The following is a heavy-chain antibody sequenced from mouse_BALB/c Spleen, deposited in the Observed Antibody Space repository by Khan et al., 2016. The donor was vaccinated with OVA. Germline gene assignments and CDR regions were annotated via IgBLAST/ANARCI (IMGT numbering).Heavy chain of an antibody. CDR1: GFTFSSFV. D-gene: IGHD2-1*01. V-gene: IGHV5-9-1*01. CDR2: ISSAATST. J-gene: IGHJ3*01. Sequence: EVELVESGGGLVEPGGSLKLSCAASGFTFSSFVMSWVRQTPGKRLEWVATISSAATSTSYPDSVKGRSTISRDNATNTLYLQMKSLRADDTAIYYCTNGNYGWFAYWGQGTLVTVST. CDR3: TNGNYGWFAY.